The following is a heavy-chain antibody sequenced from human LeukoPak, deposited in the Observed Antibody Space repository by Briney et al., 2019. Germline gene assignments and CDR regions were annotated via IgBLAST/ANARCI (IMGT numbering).Heavy chain of an antibody. D-gene: IGHD6-19*01. J-gene: IGHJ4*02. CDR1: GFTFSSYW. V-gene: IGHV3-7*01. CDR2: IKQDGSEK. CDR3: ARSLNPYSSGWYDY. Sequence: GGSLRLSCAASGFTFSSYWMSWVGQAPGKGLEWVANIKQDGSEKYYVDSVKGRFTISRDNAKNSLYLQMNSLRAEDTAVYYCARSLNPYSSGWYDYWGQGTLVTVSS.